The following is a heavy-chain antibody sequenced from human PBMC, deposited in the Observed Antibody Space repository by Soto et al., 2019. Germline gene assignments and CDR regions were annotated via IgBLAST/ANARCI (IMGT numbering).Heavy chain of an antibody. CDR2: IYPGDSDT. CDR3: ASSDDYYFDY. D-gene: IGHD3-3*01. V-gene: IGHV5-51*01. CDR1: GYSFTSYW. Sequence: GESLTISCKGSGYSFTSYWIGWVRQMPGKGLEWMGIIYPGDSDTRYSPSFLGQDTISADKTISTAYLQWSSLKASDTAMYYCASSDDYYFDYWGQRTLVTVSS. J-gene: IGHJ4*02.